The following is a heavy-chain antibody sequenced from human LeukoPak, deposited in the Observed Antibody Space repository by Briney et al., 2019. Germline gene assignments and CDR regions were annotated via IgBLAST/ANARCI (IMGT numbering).Heavy chain of an antibody. V-gene: IGHV3-21*01. J-gene: IGHJ6*04. CDR3: ARLLAAPNYNYGMDV. Sequence: GGSLRLSCAASGFTFSSYSMNWVRQAPGKGLEWVSSISSNSSYKYYADSVKGRFTISRDNPKNALYLQMNSLRAEDTAVYYCARLLAAPNYNYGMDVWGKGTRVSVSS. CDR1: GFTFSSYS. D-gene: IGHD2-15*01. CDR2: ISSNSSYK.